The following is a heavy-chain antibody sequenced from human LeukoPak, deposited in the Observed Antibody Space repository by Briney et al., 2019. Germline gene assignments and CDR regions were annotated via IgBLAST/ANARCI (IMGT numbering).Heavy chain of an antibody. D-gene: IGHD3-3*01. CDR3: ARDPTPYYDFWSGYYIANSMNY. V-gene: IGHV1-18*01. CDR1: GGTFSSYG. J-gene: IGHJ4*02. CDR2: ISAYNGNT. Sequence: GASVKVSCKASGGTFSSYGISWVRQAPGQGLEWMGWISAYNGNTNYAQKLQGRVTMTTDTSTSTAYMELRSLRSDDTAVYYCARDPTPYYDFWSGYYIANSMNYWGQGTLVTVSS.